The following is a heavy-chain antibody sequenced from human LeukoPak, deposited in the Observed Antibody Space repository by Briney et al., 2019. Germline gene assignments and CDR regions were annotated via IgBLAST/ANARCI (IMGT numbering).Heavy chain of an antibody. D-gene: IGHD4-17*01. V-gene: IGHV1-18*04. CDR1: GYTFTGYY. Sequence: ASVKVSCKASGYTFTGYYMHWVRQAPGQGLEWMGWISAYNDNTNYAQKFQGRVTMTTDTSTSTAYMELRSLRSEDTAVYYCARGRKVTTDTYYFDYWGQGTLVTVSS. CDR3: ARGRKVTTDTYYFDY. CDR2: ISAYNDNT. J-gene: IGHJ4*02.